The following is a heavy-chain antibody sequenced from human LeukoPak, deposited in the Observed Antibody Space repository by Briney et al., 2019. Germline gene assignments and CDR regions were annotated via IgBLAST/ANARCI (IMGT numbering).Heavy chain of an antibody. CDR2: IIPIFGTA. Sequence: SVKVSCKASGGTFSSYAISWVRQAPGQGLEWMGGIIPIFGTANYAQKFQGRVTITAAKSTSTAYMELSSLRSEDTAVYYCTTATYSGSYYLPDYWGQGTLVTVSS. CDR1: GGTFSSYA. CDR3: TTATYSGSYYLPDY. J-gene: IGHJ4*02. D-gene: IGHD1-26*01. V-gene: IGHV1-69*06.